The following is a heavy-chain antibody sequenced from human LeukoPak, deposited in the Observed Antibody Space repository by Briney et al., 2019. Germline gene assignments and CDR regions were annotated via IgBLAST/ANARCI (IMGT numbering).Heavy chain of an antibody. J-gene: IGHJ4*02. D-gene: IGHD2-15*01. CDR1: GGSINNYY. CDR3: ARDRASAGGFDY. V-gene: IGHV4-59*01. Sequence: PSETLSLTCTVSGGSINNYYWSWIRQPPGKGLEWIGHIYDSGTTNYNPSLKSRVSISMDTSTNQFSLKLSSVTAADTAVYYCARDRASAGGFDYWGQGTLVTVSS. CDR2: IYDSGTT.